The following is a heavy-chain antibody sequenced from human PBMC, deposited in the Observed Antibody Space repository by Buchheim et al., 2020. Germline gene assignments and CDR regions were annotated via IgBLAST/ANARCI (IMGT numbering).Heavy chain of an antibody. D-gene: IGHD2-2*01. J-gene: IGHJ4*02. V-gene: IGHV1-69*04. CDR1: GGTFSSYA. CDR3: ARDVYTRDIVVVPAAIRGI. CDR2: IIPILGIA. Sequence: QVQLVQSGAEVKKPGSSVKVSCKASGGTFSSYAISWVRQAPGQGLEWMGRIIPILGIANYAQKFQGRVPITADKSTSTAYMELSSLRSEDTAVYYCARDVYTRDIVVVPAAIRGIWGQGTL.